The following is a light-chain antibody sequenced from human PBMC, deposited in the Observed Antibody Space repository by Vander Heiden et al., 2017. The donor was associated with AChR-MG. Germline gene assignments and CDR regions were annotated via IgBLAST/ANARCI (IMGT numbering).Light chain of an antibody. V-gene: IGKV3-15*01. Sequence: EIVMTQSPAILSVSPGESVTLSCRASQSVSNNLAWYQQKPGQAPRLLSYATSTRATAIPARVSGSGSGTEFTLTISSLQSEDFAVYYCQQYNNWPRTFGLGTKLDIK. CDR3: QQYNNWPRT. CDR1: QSVSNN. J-gene: IGKJ2*01. CDR2: ATS.